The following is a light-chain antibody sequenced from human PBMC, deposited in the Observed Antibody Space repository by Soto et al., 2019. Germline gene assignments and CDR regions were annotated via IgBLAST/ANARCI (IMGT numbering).Light chain of an antibody. CDR2: DAS. Sequence: DLQMTQSPSTLSASVGDRVTITCRASQSCRNSLAWYQQKAGKAPTLLIYDASTLQSGVPSRFSGSGSGTDFTLTISRLEPEDFAVYYCQQYSSSPPTFGQGTRLEIK. CDR1: QSCRNS. J-gene: IGKJ5*01. V-gene: IGKV1-5*01. CDR3: QQYSSSPPT.